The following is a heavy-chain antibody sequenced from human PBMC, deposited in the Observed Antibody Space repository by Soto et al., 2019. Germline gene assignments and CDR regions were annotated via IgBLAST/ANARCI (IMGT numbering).Heavy chain of an antibody. D-gene: IGHD3-3*02. Sequence: QVHLEQSGAEVKKPGSSVKVSCKASGGTFTSSAISWVRQAPGQGLEWMGGIMPVFRTPDYAQKFQGRVTVSADESTSTAYMELSSLTSDDTAVYYCARDKDRPQLGGNYYYILDVWGQGTTVTVSS. J-gene: IGHJ6*02. CDR1: GGTFTSSA. CDR2: IMPVFRTP. V-gene: IGHV1-69*12. CDR3: ARDKDRPQLGGNYYYILDV.